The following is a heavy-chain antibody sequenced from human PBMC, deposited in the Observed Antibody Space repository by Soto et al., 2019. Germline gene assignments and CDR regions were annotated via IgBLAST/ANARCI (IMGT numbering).Heavy chain of an antibody. CDR3: AKDTYYHDSTGYYVFDY. J-gene: IGHJ4*02. CDR2: ISYDGTNK. Sequence: GGSLGLSCAASGFTFSSYGMHWVRKAPGKGLEWVAVISYDGTNKHYADSLKGRFTISRDNSKNTVYLQMHNLRAEDTAVFYCAKDTYYHDSTGYYVFDYWGQGTLVTVSS. CDR1: GFTFSSYG. D-gene: IGHD3-22*01. V-gene: IGHV3-30*18.